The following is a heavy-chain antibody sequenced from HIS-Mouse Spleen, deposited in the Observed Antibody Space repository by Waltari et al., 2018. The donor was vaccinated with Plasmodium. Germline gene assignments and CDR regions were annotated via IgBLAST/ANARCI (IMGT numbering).Heavy chain of an antibody. V-gene: IGHV4-34*01. D-gene: IGHD3-3*01. J-gene: IGHJ2*01. CDR1: GGSFSGSS. CDR2: INHSGST. Sequence: QLQLQQWGAGLLKPSETLSLTCAVYGGSFSGSSWSWIRQPPGKGLEWIGEINHSGSTNYNPSLKSRVTISVDTSKNQFSLKLSSVTAADTAVYYCARVTSSGVYWYFDLWGRGTLVTVSS. CDR3: ARVTSSGVYWYFDL.